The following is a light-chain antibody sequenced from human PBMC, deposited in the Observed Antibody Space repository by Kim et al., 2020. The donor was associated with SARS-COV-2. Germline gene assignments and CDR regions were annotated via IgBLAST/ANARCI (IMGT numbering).Light chain of an antibody. CDR3: AAWDDSLNGPV. Sequence: ELTLPPSASGTPGQRVTISCSGSSSNIGSNTVNWYQQLPGTAPKLLIYSNNQRPSGVPDRFSGSKSGTSASLAISGLQSEDEADYYCAAWDDSLNGPVFGGGAQLTVL. CDR1: SSNIGSNT. J-gene: IGLJ3*02. CDR2: SNN. V-gene: IGLV1-44*01.